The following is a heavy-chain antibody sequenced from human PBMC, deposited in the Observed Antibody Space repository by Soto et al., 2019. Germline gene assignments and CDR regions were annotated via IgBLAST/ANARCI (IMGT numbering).Heavy chain of an antibody. CDR1: GYSFTSYW. V-gene: IGHV5-51*01. CDR2: IYPGDSDT. D-gene: IGHD2-15*01. J-gene: IGHJ6*03. Sequence: PGESLKISCKGSGYSFTSYWIGWVRQMPGKGLEWMGIIYPGDSDTRYSPSFQGQVTISADKSISTAYLQWSRLKASDTSMYYCARLDCSGGSWYFDFGYYYYYMDVRGKATTVTVTS. CDR3: ARLDCSGGSWYFDFGYYYYYMDV.